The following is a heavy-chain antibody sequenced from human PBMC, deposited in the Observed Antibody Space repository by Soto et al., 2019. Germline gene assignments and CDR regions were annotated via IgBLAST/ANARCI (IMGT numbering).Heavy chain of an antibody. Sequence: QVQLQESGPGLVKPSETLSLTCTVSGGSVSSGSYYWSWIRQPPGKGLEWIGYIYYSGSTNYNPSLESRVTISVDTSKNPFSLKLISVTAADTAVYYCARSSLFRVDYWGQGTLVTVSS. CDR1: GGSVSSGSYY. CDR3: ARSSLFRVDY. J-gene: IGHJ4*02. CDR2: IYYSGST. D-gene: IGHD6-19*01. V-gene: IGHV4-61*01.